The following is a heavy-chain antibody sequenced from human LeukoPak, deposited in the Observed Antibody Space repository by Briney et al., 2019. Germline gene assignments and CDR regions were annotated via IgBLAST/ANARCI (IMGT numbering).Heavy chain of an antibody. CDR1: GFTFSSYA. D-gene: IGHD2-2*01. CDR2: ISGSGGST. Sequence: PGGSLRLSCAASGFTFSSYAMSWVRQAPGKGLEWVSAISGSGGSTYYADSVKGRFTISRDNSKNTLYLQMNSLRAEDTAVYYCAKGRVVVPAAMEDAFDIWGQGTMVTVSS. V-gene: IGHV3-23*01. CDR3: AKGRVVVPAAMEDAFDI. J-gene: IGHJ3*02.